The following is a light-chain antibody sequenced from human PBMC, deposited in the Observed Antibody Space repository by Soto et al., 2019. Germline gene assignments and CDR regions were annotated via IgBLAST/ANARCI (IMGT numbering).Light chain of an antibody. Sequence: QSVLTQPPSVSAAPGQTVTISCSGSSSNIGSNYVSWYQHLPGTGPRLIMYDNYKRPAGIPDRFSGSRSGTSATLGITGLQAGDEADYYCGGWDSSLSAVVFGGGTKVTVL. CDR1: SSNIGSNY. CDR2: DNY. CDR3: GGWDSSLSAVV. V-gene: IGLV1-51*01. J-gene: IGLJ3*02.